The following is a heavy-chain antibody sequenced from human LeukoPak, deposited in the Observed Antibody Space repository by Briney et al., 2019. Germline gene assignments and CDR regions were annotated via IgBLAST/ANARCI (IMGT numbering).Heavy chain of an antibody. CDR1: AGSISGYY. Sequence: KPSETLSLTCAVYAGSISGYYWSWIRQPPGKGLGWIGEINNSGSTNYNPSLKSRVTISVDTSKNQFSLKLSSVTAADTAVYYCARGEPSYDFWSGYYSSNFDYWGQGTLVTVSS. V-gene: IGHV4-34*01. J-gene: IGHJ4*02. CDR3: ARGEPSYDFWSGYYSSNFDY. D-gene: IGHD3-3*01. CDR2: INNSGST.